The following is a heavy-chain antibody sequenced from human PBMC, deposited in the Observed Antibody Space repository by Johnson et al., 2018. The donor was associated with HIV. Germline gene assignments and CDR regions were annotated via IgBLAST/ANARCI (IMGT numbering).Heavy chain of an antibody. CDR1: GFTFSSYA. CDR2: VSYDGRNQ. Sequence: QVQLVESGGGVVQPGRSLRLSCAASGFTFSSYAMHWVRQAPGTGLEWVALVSYDGRNQYHADSVKGRFTISRDNSKNTLYLQMNSLRAEDTAVYYCAKDLLTLDAFDIWGQGTMVTVSS. V-gene: IGHV3-30-3*01. CDR3: AKDLLTLDAFDI. J-gene: IGHJ3*02.